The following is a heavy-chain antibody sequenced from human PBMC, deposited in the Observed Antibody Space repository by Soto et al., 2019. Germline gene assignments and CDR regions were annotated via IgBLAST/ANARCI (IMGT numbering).Heavy chain of an antibody. V-gene: IGHV3-30*18. Sequence: QEQLVESGGGVVQPGRSLRLSCAASGFTFSSYGMHWVRQAPGKGLEWVAVISYDGSNKYYADSVKGRFTISRDNSKNTLYLQMNSLRAEDTAVYYCAQVGGGTENWFDPWGQGTLVTVSS. D-gene: IGHD2-15*01. J-gene: IGHJ5*02. CDR2: ISYDGSNK. CDR1: GFTFSSYG. CDR3: AQVGGGTENWFDP.